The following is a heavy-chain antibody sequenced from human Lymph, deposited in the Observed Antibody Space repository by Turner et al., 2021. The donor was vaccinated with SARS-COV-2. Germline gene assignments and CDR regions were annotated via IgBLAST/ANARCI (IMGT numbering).Heavy chain of an antibody. CDR3: AWQNVGATNDPPWFDP. Sequence: VQLQESGPGLVKPSGTLSPTCTCPGGSISSYYCSWDRQPPGTGLEWIGYMYSSGSTNFNPSLKSRVNISVDTSTTQFTLMLTSVTAADTAVYYCAWQNVGATNDPPWFDPWGQGTLVTVSS. J-gene: IGHJ5*02. V-gene: IGHV4-59*12. CDR2: MYSSGST. CDR1: GGSISSYY. D-gene: IGHD1-26*01.